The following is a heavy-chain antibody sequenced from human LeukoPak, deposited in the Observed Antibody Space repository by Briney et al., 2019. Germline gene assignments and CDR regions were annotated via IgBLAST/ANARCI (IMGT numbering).Heavy chain of an antibody. J-gene: IGHJ3*02. D-gene: IGHD3-22*01. Sequence: SETLSLTCGVYGGSFSGYYWSWIRQPPGKGLEWIGEINHSGSTNYNPSLKSRVTISVDTSKNQFSLKLSSVTAADTAVYYCARQYYYDSSGCDAFDIWGQGTMVTVSS. V-gene: IGHV4-34*01. CDR2: INHSGST. CDR3: ARQYYYDSSGCDAFDI. CDR1: GGSFSGYY.